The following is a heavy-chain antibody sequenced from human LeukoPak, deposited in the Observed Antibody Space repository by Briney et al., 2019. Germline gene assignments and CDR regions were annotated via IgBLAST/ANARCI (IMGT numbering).Heavy chain of an antibody. J-gene: IGHJ4*02. CDR2: INHSGST. CDR3: ARHLPDRYLDY. D-gene: IGHD1-14*01. CDR1: GGSFSGYY. Sequence: PSETLSLTCAVYGGSFSGYYWSWIRQPPGKGLEWIGEINHSGSTNYNPSLKSRVTISVDTSKNQFSLKLSSVTAADTAVYYCARHLPDRYLDYWGQGTLVTVSS. V-gene: IGHV4-34*01.